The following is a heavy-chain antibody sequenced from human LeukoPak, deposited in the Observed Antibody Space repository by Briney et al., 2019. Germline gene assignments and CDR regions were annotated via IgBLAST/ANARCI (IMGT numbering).Heavy chain of an antibody. V-gene: IGHV3-33*08. CDR1: GFTFSSYW. CDR3: ARDASHYSLDF. D-gene: IGHD2-15*01. J-gene: IGHJ4*02. Sequence: GGSLRLSCAASGFTFSSYWMSWVRQAPGKGLEWVAVIWFDGSKKYYADSVKGRFTISRDTSKSTLYLQMDSLRAEDTAVYYCARDASHYSLDFWGQGTLVTVSS. CDR2: IWFDGSKK.